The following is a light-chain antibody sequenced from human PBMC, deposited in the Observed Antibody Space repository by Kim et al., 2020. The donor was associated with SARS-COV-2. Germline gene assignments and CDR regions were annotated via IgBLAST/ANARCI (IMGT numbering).Light chain of an antibody. CDR1: QSVSSN. V-gene: IGKV3D-15*01. J-gene: IGKJ2*01. CDR2: GAS. CDR3: QQYGNWPPYT. Sequence: EVVMTQSPVTLSVSPGERATLSCRASQSVSSNLAWYQQKSGQPPRLLIYGASIRATGIPVRFSGSGSGTEFTLTISGLQSEDFAVYFCQQYGNWPPYTFGQGTKLDI.